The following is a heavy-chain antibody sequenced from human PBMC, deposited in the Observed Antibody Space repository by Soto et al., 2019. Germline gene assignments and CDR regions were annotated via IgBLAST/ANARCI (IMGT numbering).Heavy chain of an antibody. J-gene: IGHJ6*02. CDR1: GFTFSSYA. CDR2: ISGSGGST. V-gene: IGHV3-23*01. CDR3: AKHIPSSGYYLVRSPRDYYYGMDV. D-gene: IGHD3-22*01. Sequence: GGSLRLSCAASGFTFSSYAMSWVRQAPGKGLEWVSAISGSGGSTYYADSVKGRFTISRDNSKNTLYLQMNSLRAEDTAVYYCAKHIPSSGYYLVRSPRDYYYGMDVWGQGTTVTVSS.